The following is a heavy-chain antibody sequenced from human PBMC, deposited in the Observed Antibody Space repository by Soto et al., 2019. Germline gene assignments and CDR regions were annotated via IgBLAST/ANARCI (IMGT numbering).Heavy chain of an antibody. J-gene: IGHJ3*02. D-gene: IGHD6-13*01. Sequence: ASVKVSCKASGYTFTSYAMHWVRQAPGQRLEWMGWINAGNGNTKYSQKFQGRVTITRDTSARTAYMELSSLRSEDTAVYDCERAAAGRWYAFDIWGQGTMVTVSS. CDR1: GYTFTSYA. CDR3: ERAAAGRWYAFDI. CDR2: INAGNGNT. V-gene: IGHV1-3*01.